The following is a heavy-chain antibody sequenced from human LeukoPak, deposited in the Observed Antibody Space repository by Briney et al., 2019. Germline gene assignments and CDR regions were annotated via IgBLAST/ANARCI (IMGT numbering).Heavy chain of an antibody. CDR2: IWYGGSNK. CDR3: ARDLVADSSGPYPPWFDP. D-gene: IGHD3-22*01. V-gene: IGHV3-33*01. CDR1: GFTFSSYG. J-gene: IGHJ5*02. Sequence: PGRALRLSCAASGFTFSSYGMHWVRQAPGKGLEWVAVIWYGGSNKYYADSVKGRFTISRDNSKNTLYLQVNSLRAEDTAVYYCARDLVADSSGPYPPWFDPWGQGTLVTVSS.